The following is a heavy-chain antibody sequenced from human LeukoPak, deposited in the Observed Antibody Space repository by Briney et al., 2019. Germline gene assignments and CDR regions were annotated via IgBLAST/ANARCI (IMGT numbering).Heavy chain of an antibody. CDR2: INPNSGGT. CDR3: AGWLQYSYYYYMDV. D-gene: IGHD5-24*01. V-gene: IGHV1-2*02. CDR1: GYTFTGYY. Sequence: GASVKVSCKASGYTFTGYYMHWVRQAPGKGLEWMGWINPNSGGTNYAQKFQGRVTMTRDTSISTAYMELSKLRSDDTAVYYCAGWLQYSYYYYMDVWGKGTTVTVSS. J-gene: IGHJ6*03.